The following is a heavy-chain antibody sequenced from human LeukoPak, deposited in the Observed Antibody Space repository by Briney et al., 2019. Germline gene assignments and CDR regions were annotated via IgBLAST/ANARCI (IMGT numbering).Heavy chain of an antibody. CDR1: GFTFSSYA. Sequence: GGSLRLSCAASGFTFSSYAMSWVRQAPGKGLECASIIYSGGDTYYTDSVKGRFSVSRDIQMNSLRVDDTAVYYCARGSCSNLRCHDAFDIWGQGTMVTVSS. J-gene: IGHJ3*02. CDR2: IYSGGDT. D-gene: IGHD2-2*01. V-gene: IGHV3-53*01. CDR3: ARGSCSNLRCHDAFDI.